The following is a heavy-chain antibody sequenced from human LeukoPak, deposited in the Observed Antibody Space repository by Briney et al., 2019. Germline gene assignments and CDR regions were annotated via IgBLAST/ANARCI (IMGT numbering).Heavy chain of an antibody. CDR2: IYYDGSNI. J-gene: IGHJ4*02. Sequence: PAGSLRLSCAASAFTFTTYGTHWVRQAPGKGLEWVGFIYYDGSNIYYADYVRGRFTISIDISKDTLYLQMDSLRAEDMAIYYCARDWKTNSFDYWGQGTLVTVSS. D-gene: IGHD1-1*01. CDR1: AFTFTTYG. CDR3: ARDWKTNSFDY. V-gene: IGHV3-33*01.